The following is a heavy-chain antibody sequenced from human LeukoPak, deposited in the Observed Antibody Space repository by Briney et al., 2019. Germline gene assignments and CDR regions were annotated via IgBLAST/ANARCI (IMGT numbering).Heavy chain of an antibody. CDR3: ASATTGFGRYGMDV. Sequence: QPGGSLRLSCAASGFTVSSYYMSWVRQAPEKGLGWVSVIYIGGSTYYADSVKGRFTISRDNSKNTLYLQMNSLRAEDTAVYYCASATTGFGRYGMDVWGKGTTVTVSS. CDR2: IYIGGST. CDR1: GFTVSSYY. D-gene: IGHD3-10*01. V-gene: IGHV3-53*01. J-gene: IGHJ6*04.